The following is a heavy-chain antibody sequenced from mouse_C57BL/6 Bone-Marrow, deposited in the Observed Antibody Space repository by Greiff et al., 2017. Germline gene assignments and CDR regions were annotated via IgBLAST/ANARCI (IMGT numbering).Heavy chain of an antibody. CDR3: ARRGYDYDADY. V-gene: IGHV1-69*01. J-gene: IGHJ2*01. CDR1: GYTFTSYW. D-gene: IGHD2-4*01. Sequence: VQLQQPGAELVMPGASVKMSCKASGYTFTSYWMHWVKQRPGQGLEWIGEIDPADSYTNYNQKFKGKSTLTVDKSSSTAYMQLSSLTSEDSAVYYCARRGYDYDADYWGQGTTLTVSS. CDR2: IDPADSYT.